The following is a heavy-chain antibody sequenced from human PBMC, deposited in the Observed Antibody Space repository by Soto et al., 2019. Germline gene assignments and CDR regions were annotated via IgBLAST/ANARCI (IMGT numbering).Heavy chain of an antibody. CDR2: ISYDGSNK. D-gene: IGHD6-19*01. J-gene: IGHJ4*02. V-gene: IGHV3-30*18. CDR3: AQNAIPREQWLEADY. Sequence: QVQLVESGGGVVQPGRSLRLSCAASGFTFSSYGMHWVRQAPGKGLEWVAVISYDGSNKYYADSVKGRFTIARDNSKNTLYLQMNSLRAEDTAVYYCAQNAIPREQWLEADYWGQGTLVTVSS. CDR1: GFTFSSYG.